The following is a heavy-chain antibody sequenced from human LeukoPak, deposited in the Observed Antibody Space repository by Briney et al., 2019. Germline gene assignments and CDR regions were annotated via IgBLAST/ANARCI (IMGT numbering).Heavy chain of an antibody. J-gene: IGHJ4*02. V-gene: IGHV3-21*04. CDR1: GFTFSSYS. CDR3: ARESSGWFGELPTSYFNY. CDR2: ISSSSSCI. D-gene: IGHD3-10*01. Sequence: PGGSLRLSCAASGFTFSSYSMNWVRQAPGKGLEWVSSISSSSSCIYYADSVKGRFTISRDNAKNSLYLQMNSLRAEDTALYYCARESSGWFGELPTSYFNYWGQGTLVTVSS.